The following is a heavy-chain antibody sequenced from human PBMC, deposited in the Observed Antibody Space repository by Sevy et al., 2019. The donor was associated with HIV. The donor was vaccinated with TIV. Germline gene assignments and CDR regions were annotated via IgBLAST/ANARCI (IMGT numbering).Heavy chain of an antibody. CDR1: GFTFSSYG. Sequence: GGSLRISCAASGFTFSSYGMHWVRQAPGKGLEWVAVISYDGSNKYYADSVKGRFTISRDNSKNTLYLQMNSLRAEDTAVYYCAKDPPVVVAATKDAFDIWGQGTMVTVSS. J-gene: IGHJ3*02. CDR2: ISYDGSNK. D-gene: IGHD2-15*01. CDR3: AKDPPVVVAATKDAFDI. V-gene: IGHV3-30*18.